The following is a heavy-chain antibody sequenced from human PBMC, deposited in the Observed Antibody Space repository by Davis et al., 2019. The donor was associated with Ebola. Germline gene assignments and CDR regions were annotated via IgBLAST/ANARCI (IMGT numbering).Heavy chain of an antibody. CDR2: INPNSGDI. Sequence: ASVKVSCKASGYTFTGYYMHWVRQAPGQGLEWMGWINPNSGDINYAQKFQGRVTMTRDTSISTAYMELSRLRSDDTAIYYCARDTRGYCSSVSCPPEFDPWGQGTLVTVSS. V-gene: IGHV1-2*02. CDR3: ARDTRGYCSSVSCPPEFDP. J-gene: IGHJ5*02. D-gene: IGHD2-2*01. CDR1: GYTFTGYY.